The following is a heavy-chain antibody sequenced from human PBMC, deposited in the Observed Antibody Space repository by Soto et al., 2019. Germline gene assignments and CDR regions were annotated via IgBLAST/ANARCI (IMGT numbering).Heavy chain of an antibody. V-gene: IGHV3-33*01. J-gene: IGHJ4*02. CDR2: IWYDGSNK. CDR1: GFTFSSYG. CDR3: ARGAHSGSYLAILDY. Sequence: GGSLRLSCAASGFTFSSYGMHWVRQAPGKGLEWVAVIWYDGSNKYYADSVKGRFTISRDNSKNTLYLQMNSLRAEDTAVYYCARGAHSGSYLAILDYWGQGTLVTVSS. D-gene: IGHD1-26*01.